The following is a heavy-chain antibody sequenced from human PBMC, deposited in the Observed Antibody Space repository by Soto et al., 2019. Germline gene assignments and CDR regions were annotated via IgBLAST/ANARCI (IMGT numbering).Heavy chain of an antibody. J-gene: IGHJ4*02. V-gene: IGHV4-4*02. CDR1: GGSISSSNW. CDR2: THHSGTT. Sequence: QVQLQESGPGLVKPSGTLSLTCAVSGGSISSSNWWSWVRQPPGKGLEWIGETHHSGTTNYNPSLKSRVTISVDKSKNQFALKLSSVTAADTALYYCAREGSGSSFFDYWGQGTLVTVSS. CDR3: AREGSGSSFFDY. D-gene: IGHD3-10*01.